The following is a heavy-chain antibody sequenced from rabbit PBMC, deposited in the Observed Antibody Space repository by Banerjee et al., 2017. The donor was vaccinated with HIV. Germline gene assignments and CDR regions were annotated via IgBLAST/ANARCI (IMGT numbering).Heavy chain of an antibody. Sequence: QEQLEESGGDLVKPEGSLTLTCTASTFSFSSGYDMCWVRQAPGKGLEWIGYIDPVFETTYYASWVNGRFTISSHNAQNTVFLQMTSLTAADTATYFCARDNDGFPIYYLDLWGPGTLVTV. CDR2: IDPVFETT. J-gene: IGHJ4*01. CDR1: TFSFSSGYD. V-gene: IGHV1S45*01. CDR3: ARDNDGFPIYYLDL. D-gene: IGHD6-1*01.